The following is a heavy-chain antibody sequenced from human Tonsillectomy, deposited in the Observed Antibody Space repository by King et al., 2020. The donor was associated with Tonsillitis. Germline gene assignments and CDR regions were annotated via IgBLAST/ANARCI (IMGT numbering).Heavy chain of an antibody. D-gene: IGHD6-19*01. CDR2: IYSGDTT. J-gene: IGHJ3*01. V-gene: IGHV3-53*01. CDR1: GFTVSNYC. CDR3: ARDPGAGQDVFDC. Sequence: VQLVESGGGLIQPGGSLRLSCAASGFTVSNYCIHWVRQAPGKGLEWVSLIYSGDTTYYAASVRGRFTISRDNFKNTLYLYMNALSVDDTAVYYCARDPGAGQDVFDCWGQGRMVTVPS.